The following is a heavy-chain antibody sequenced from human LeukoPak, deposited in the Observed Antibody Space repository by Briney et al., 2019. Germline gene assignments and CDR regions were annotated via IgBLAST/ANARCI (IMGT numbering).Heavy chain of an antibody. D-gene: IGHD4-17*01. J-gene: IGHJ4*02. CDR3: ARLSRYYGDYLDY. CDR1: GGSISSSSSY. CDR2: IYYSGST. V-gene: IGHV4-39*01. Sequence: PSETLSLTCTVSGGSISSSSSYWGWIRPPPGKGLEWIGSIYYSGSTYYNPSLKSRVTISVDTSKNQFSLKLSSVTAADTAVYYCARLSRYYGDYLDYWGQGTLVTVSS.